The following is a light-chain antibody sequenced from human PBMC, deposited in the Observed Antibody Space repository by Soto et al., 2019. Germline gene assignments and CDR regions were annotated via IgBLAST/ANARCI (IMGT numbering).Light chain of an antibody. J-gene: IGKJ4*01. CDR3: QQYGSSPRVT. Sequence: EIVLTQSPGALSFSPGERATLSFMASQSVSSNLAWYQQRPGQAPRLLSYGASIRSTAIPDRFSGSGSGTDFTLTTSRLEPEAFAMYHCQQYGSSPRVTFGGGTKVDIK. CDR1: QSVSSN. V-gene: IGKV3-20*01. CDR2: GAS.